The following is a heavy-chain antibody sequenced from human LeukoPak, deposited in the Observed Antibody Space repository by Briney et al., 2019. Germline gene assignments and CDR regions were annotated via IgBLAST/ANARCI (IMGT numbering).Heavy chain of an antibody. D-gene: IGHD1-26*01. V-gene: IGHV3-21*01. CDR1: GFTFSSYS. CDR3: ARDNSGSYYPWCPDY. Sequence: PGVSLTLSCAASGFTFSSYSMNWVRQSPGKGLECVSSISRSSSYIYYADSVKGRFTISRDNAKNSLYMQMNSLRDEDTAVYYCARDNSGSYYPWCPDYWGKGTLVTVSS. CDR2: ISRSSSYI. J-gene: IGHJ4*02.